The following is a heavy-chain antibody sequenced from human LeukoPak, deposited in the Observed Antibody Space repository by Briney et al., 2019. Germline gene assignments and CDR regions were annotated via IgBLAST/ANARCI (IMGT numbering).Heavy chain of an antibody. V-gene: IGHV7-4-1*02. D-gene: IGHD7-27*01. CDR2: INTNSGNP. CDR3: AAGDGAFEF. J-gene: IGHJ3*01. Sequence: ASVTVSCKASGYTFTSYAINWVRQAPGQGLEWTGWINTNSGNPTYAQGFTGRFVFSLDTSVSTAYLQINSLKAEDTGVYYCAAGDGAFEFWGQGTMVTVSS. CDR1: GYTFTSYA.